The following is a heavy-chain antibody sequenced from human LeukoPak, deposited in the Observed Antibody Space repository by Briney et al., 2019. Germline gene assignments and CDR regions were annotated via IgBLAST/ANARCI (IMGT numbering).Heavy chain of an antibody. V-gene: IGHV1-2*06. CDR2: INPNSGGT. Sequence: GASVKVSRKASGYTFTGYYMHWVRQAPGQGLEWMGRINPNSGGTNFAQKFQGRVTMTRDTSISTAYMELSRLRSDDTAVYYCARDRSASWSNFDYWGQGTLVTVSS. D-gene: IGHD6-13*01. CDR1: GYTFTGYY. J-gene: IGHJ4*02. CDR3: ARDRSASWSNFDY.